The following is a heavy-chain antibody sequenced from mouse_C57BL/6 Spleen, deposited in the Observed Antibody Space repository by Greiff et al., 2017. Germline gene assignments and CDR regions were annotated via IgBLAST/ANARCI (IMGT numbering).Heavy chain of an antibody. J-gene: IGHJ1*03. CDR3: ARGVTRGVGWYFDV. V-gene: IGHV1-72*01. D-gene: IGHD2-3*01. Sequence: QVQLQQPGAELVKPGASVKLSCKASGYTFTSYWMHWVKQRPGRGFEWIGRIDPNSGGTKYNEKLKSKATLTVDKPSSTAYMQLSSLTSEDSAVYYCARGVTRGVGWYFDVWGTGTTVTVSS. CDR2: IDPNSGGT. CDR1: GYTFTSYW.